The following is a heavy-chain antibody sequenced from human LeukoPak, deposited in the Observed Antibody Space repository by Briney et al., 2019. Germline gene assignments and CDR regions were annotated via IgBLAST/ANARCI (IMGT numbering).Heavy chain of an antibody. CDR2: IYYSGST. V-gene: IGHV4-39*07. J-gene: IGHJ5*02. CDR1: GGSISSSSYY. CDR3: ASMYSSSWAPYNWFDP. D-gene: IGHD6-13*01. Sequence: PSETLSLTCTVSGGSISSSSYYWGWIRQPPGKGLEWIGSIYYSGSTYYNPSLKSRVTISVDTSKNQFSLKLSSVTAADTAVYYCASMYSSSWAPYNWFDPWGQGTLVTVSS.